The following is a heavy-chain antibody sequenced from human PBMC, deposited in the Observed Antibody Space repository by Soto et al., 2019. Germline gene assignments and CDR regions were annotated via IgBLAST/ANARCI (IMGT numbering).Heavy chain of an antibody. CDR1: GFTVSSNY. D-gene: IGHD3-10*01. J-gene: IGHJ6*04. V-gene: IGHV3-66*01. CDR2: IYSGGST. Sequence: GGSLRLSCAASGFTVSSNYMSWVRQAPGKGLEWVSVIYSGGSTYYADSVKGRFTISRDNSKNTLYLQMNSLRAEDTAVYYCARVRRPTTYYYGSGSYTWDVWGKGTTVTVSS. CDR3: ARVRRPTTYYYGSGSYTWDV.